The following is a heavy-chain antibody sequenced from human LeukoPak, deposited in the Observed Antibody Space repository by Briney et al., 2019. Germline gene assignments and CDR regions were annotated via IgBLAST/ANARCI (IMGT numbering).Heavy chain of an antibody. CDR1: GFTFSSYE. J-gene: IGHJ4*02. D-gene: IGHD6-13*01. V-gene: IGHV3-48*03. CDR2: ISSSGSTI. Sequence: GGSLRLSCAASGFTFSSYEMNWVRQAPGKGLEWASYISSSGSTIYYADSVKGRFTISRDNAKNSLYLQMNSLRAEDTAVYYCARDLVAAAGTDYWGQGTLVTVSS. CDR3: ARDLVAAAGTDY.